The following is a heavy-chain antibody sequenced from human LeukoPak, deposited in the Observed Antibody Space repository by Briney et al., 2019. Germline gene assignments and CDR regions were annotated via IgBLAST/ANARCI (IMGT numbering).Heavy chain of an antibody. CDR3: AREVGRAAYCGGDCYSWYFDL. Sequence: ASVKVSCKASGYTFTSYGISWVRQAPGQGLEWMGWINPNSGGTNYAQKFQGWVTMTRDTSISTAYMELSRLRSDDTAVYYCAREVGRAAYCGGDCYSWYFDLWGRGTLVTVSS. CDR2: INPNSGGT. J-gene: IGHJ2*01. CDR1: GYTFTSYG. D-gene: IGHD2-21*02. V-gene: IGHV1-2*04.